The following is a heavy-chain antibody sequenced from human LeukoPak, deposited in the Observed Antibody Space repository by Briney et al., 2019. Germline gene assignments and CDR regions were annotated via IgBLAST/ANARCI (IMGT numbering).Heavy chain of an antibody. CDR1: GFTFSYYA. CDR3: ARRYSGDSPLDY. J-gene: IGHJ4*02. D-gene: IGHD2-21*01. V-gene: IGHV3-33*01. Sequence: PGGSLRLSCATSGFTFSYYAMHWVRQAPGKGLEWVAVIWYEGDTQYYADSVRGRFTISRDNSKNTLYVQMNSLRVGDTAVYYCARRYSGDSPLDYWGQGTLVTVSS. CDR2: IWYEGDTQ.